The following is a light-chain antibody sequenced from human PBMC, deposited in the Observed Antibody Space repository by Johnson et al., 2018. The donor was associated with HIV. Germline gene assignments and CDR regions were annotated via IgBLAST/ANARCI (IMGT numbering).Light chain of an antibody. CDR1: SSNIGNNY. CDR3: GTWDSSLSAYV. Sequence: LTQPPSVSAAPGQKVTISCSGSSSNIGNNYVSWYQQLPGTAPKLLIYDNDKRPSGIPDRFSGSRSGTSATLGITGVHTGDEADYYCGTWDSSLSAYVFGTGTKVTVL. CDR2: DND. J-gene: IGLJ1*01. V-gene: IGLV1-51*01.